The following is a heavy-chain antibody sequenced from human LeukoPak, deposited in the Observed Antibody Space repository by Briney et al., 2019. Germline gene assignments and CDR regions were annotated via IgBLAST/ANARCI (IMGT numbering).Heavy chain of an antibody. Sequence: ASVRVSCKTSGNIFTGYYIHWVRQAPGRGLEWMGWINPNNGGANFAQKFQGRVTFTRDSSISTVYMDLSRLRSDDTAVYYCARAGAAAVPDWYFDLWGRGTLVTVSS. CDR3: ARAGAAAVPDWYFDL. CDR2: INPNNGGA. D-gene: IGHD6-13*01. V-gene: IGHV1-2*02. J-gene: IGHJ2*01. CDR1: GNIFTGYY.